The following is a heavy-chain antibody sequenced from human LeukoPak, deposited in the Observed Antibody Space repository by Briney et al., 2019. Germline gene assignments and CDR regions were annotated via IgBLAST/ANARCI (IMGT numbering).Heavy chain of an antibody. CDR2: IYYSGST. CDR1: GGSISRYY. Sequence: SETLSLTCTVSGGSISRYYWSWIRQPPGKGLEWIGYIYYSGSTNYNPPLKSRVTISVDTSKNQFSLKLSSVTAADTAVYYCARDYYSRFDPWGQGTLVTVSS. J-gene: IGHJ5*02. CDR3: ARDYYSRFDP. D-gene: IGHD3-22*01. V-gene: IGHV4-59*01.